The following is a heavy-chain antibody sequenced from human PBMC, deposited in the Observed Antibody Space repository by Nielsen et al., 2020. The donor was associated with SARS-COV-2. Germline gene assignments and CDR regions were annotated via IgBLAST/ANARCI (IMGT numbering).Heavy chain of an antibody. CDR2: VGSSSTFI. V-gene: IGHV3-21*01. CDR3: AREIFYTNYGRKYFDL. J-gene: IGHJ2*01. CDR1: GFTFSKYS. D-gene: IGHD4-11*01. Sequence: GGSLRLSCAASGFTFSKYSMTWVRQAPGKGLEWVSSVGSSSTFIYYADSVEGRFTTSRDNAKNSLVLQMNNLRAEDTAIYYCAREIFYTNYGRKYFDLWGRGTLVTVSS.